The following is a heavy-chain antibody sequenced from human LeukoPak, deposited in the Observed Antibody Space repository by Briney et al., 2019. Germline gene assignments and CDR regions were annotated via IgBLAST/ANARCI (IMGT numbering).Heavy chain of an antibody. CDR2: IYTSGST. V-gene: IGHV4-61*02. CDR3: ARGDPSSGDDFWSGYGPNWFDP. J-gene: IGHJ5*02. D-gene: IGHD3-3*01. CDR1: GGSISSGSYY. Sequence: PSETLSLTCTVSGGSISSGSYYWSWIRQPAGKGLEWIGRIYTSGSTNYNPSLKSRVTISVDTSKNQFSLKLSSVTAADTAVYYCARGDPSSGDDFWSGYGPNWFDPWGQGTLVTVSS.